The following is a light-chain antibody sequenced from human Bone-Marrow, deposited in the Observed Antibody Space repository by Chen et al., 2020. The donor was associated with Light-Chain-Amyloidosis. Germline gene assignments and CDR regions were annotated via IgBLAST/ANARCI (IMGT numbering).Light chain of an antibody. CDR3: QVWDRSSDRPV. J-gene: IGLJ3*02. CDR2: DDS. CDR1: NIGSTS. Sequence: SYVLTQPSSVSVAPGQTGTMASGGNNIGSTSVHWYQQTPGQAPLLVVYDDSDRPSGIPDRLSGSNSGNTATLTISRVEAGDEADYYCQVWDRSSDRPVFGGGTKLTVL. V-gene: IGLV3-21*02.